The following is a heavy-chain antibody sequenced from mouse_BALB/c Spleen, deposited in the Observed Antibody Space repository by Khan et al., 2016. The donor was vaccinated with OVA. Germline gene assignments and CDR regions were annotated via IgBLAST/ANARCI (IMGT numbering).Heavy chain of an antibody. D-gene: IGHD2-10*01. CDR3: ARQPYYHYNVMDY. CDR2: MWSDGSA. CDR1: GFSLTNYG. J-gene: IGHJ4*01. V-gene: IGHV2-6-1*01. Sequence: VQLQESGPGLVAPSQSLSITCTISGFSLTNYGVHWVRQPPGKGLEWLVLMWSDGSATYNSALKSRLTISMDNSKGQVFLKMHSLQTDDTAMYFCARQPYYHYNVMDYWGQGTSVTVSS.